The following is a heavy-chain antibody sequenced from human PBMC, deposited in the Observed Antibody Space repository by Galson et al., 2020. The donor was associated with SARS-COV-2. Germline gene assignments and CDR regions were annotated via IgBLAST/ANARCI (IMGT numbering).Heavy chain of an antibody. V-gene: IGHV3-30*04. Sequence: GGSLRLSCAGSGFTFDTYAIHWVRQAPGKGLEWVAVISFDGTSKYYADSVKGRFTLSRDNSRNTVYLQMNGLRAEDTAVFYCARDPGVYYGSGTYNSSYYYYYAMDVWGQGTTGTVSS. J-gene: IGHJ6*02. CDR2: ISFDGTSK. CDR3: ARDPGVYYGSGTYNSSYYYYYAMDV. D-gene: IGHD3-10*01. CDR1: GFTFDTYA.